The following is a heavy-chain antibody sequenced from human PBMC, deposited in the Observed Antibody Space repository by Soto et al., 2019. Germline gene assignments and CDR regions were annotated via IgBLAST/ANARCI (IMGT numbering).Heavy chain of an antibody. CDR3: AKVRLGYSSGWYYYYGMDV. CDR1: GFTFSSYA. Sequence: PGGSLRLSCAASGFTFSSYAMSWVRQAPGKGLEWVSAISGSGGSTYYADSVKGRFTISRDNSKNTLYLQMNSLRAEDTAVYYCAKVRLGYSSGWYYYYGMDVWGQGTTVTVSS. V-gene: IGHV3-23*01. J-gene: IGHJ6*02. D-gene: IGHD6-19*01. CDR2: ISGSGGST.